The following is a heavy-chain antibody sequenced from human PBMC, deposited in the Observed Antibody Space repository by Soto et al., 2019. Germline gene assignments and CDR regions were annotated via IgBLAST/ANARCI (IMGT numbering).Heavy chain of an antibody. V-gene: IGHV3-23*01. CDR2: MSISGEKT. D-gene: IGHD1-26*01. CDR3: TRWDGFADL. Sequence: AGGSLRLSCAASGFTFSHYSMAWVRQTPEKGLEWVSGMSISGEKTFYADFVKGRFTVSRDSPKNTVYLQMNTLRAEDTAIYYCTRWDGFADLWGQGTLVTVSS. J-gene: IGHJ4*02. CDR1: GFTFSHYS.